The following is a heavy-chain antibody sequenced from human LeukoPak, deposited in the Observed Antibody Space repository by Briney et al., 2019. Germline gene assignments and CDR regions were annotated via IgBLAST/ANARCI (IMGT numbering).Heavy chain of an antibody. J-gene: IGHJ4*02. CDR2: INHSGST. CDR3: ARVNYGSATKEDY. D-gene: IGHD3-10*01. CDR1: GGSFSGYY. Sequence: PSETLSLTCAVYGGSFSGYYWSWIRQPPGQGLEWVGEINHSGSTNYNPSLKSRVTISVDTSKNQFSLKLSSVTAADTAVYYCARVNYGSATKEDYWGQGTLVTVSS. V-gene: IGHV4-34*01.